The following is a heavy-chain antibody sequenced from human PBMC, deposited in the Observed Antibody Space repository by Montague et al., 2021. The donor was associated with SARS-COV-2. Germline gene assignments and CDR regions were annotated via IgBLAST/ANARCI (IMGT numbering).Heavy chain of an antibody. V-gene: IGHV4-4*02. CDR3: ASALAHFDY. CDR1: GDSASSSYW. Sequence: SETLSLTCTVSGDSASSSYWWSWVRQAPGKGLEWIGEIFHTEATNYNPSLKSRVIISLDKSKNQFSLNLNSVTAADTAVYFCASALAHFDYWGQGTLVTVSS. CDR2: IFHTEAT. D-gene: IGHD2-21*01. J-gene: IGHJ4*02.